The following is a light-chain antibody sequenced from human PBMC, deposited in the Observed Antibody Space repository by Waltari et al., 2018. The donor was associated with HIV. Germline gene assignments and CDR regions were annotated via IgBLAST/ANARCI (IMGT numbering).Light chain of an antibody. CDR3: GTWDSSLSVLF. J-gene: IGLJ2*01. CDR1: SSNIGSNY. Sequence: QSVLTQPPSVSAAPGQMVTISCSGSSSNIGSNYVSWYQQLPGTAPKLLIYDMDKRPSGIPDRFSGSKSGTSATLGITGLQTGDEADYYCGTWDSSLSVLFFGGGTKLTVL. V-gene: IGLV1-51*01. CDR2: DMD.